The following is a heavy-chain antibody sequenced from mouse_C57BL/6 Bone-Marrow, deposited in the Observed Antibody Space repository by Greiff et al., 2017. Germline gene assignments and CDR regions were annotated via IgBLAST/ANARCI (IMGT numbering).Heavy chain of an antibody. J-gene: IGHJ2*01. V-gene: IGHV1-69*01. Sequence: QVQLQQSGAELARPGASVKLSCKASGYTFTSYGISWVKQRTGQGLEWIGEIDPSDSYTNYNQKFKGKSTLTVDKSSSTAYKQLSSLTSEDSAVYYCARRYPDYWGQGTTLTVSS. CDR2: IDPSDSYT. CDR3: ARRYPDY. CDR1: GYTFTSYG. D-gene: IGHD2-14*01.